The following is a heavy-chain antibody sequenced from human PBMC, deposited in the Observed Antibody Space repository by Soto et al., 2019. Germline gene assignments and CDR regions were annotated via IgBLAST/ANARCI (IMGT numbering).Heavy chain of an antibody. Sequence: QVQLVESGGGVVQPGRSLRLSCAASGFIFSNYDVYWVRQAPGKGLEWVAFMSHDGTTKYYADSVKGRFTISRDNSKNTLYLQMNSLRPEDTAVYYCAREVLWSRYFDYWGQGTLVTVSS. D-gene: IGHD3-10*01. CDR2: MSHDGTTK. J-gene: IGHJ4*02. CDR3: AREVLWSRYFDY. CDR1: GFIFSNYD. V-gene: IGHV3-30-3*01.